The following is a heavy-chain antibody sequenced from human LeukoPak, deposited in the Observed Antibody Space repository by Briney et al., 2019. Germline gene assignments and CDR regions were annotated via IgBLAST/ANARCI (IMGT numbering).Heavy chain of an antibody. D-gene: IGHD5-18*01. CDR2: ISSSRITT. CDR3: ARGPTAQGIAFDI. Sequence: GGSLRLSCAASGFTFSNYWMSWVRQAPGKGLEWVSFISSSRITTYYADSVKGRFTISSDNAKNSVFLQMNSLRADDTAVYYCARGPTAQGIAFDIWGQGTMVTVSS. J-gene: IGHJ3*02. CDR1: GFTFSNYW. V-gene: IGHV3-48*04.